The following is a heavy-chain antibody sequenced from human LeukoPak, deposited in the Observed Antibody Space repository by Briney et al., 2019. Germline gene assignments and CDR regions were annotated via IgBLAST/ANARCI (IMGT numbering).Heavy chain of an antibody. V-gene: IGHV1-69*13. CDR1: GGTFSSYA. CDR3: ARETRAVLRFLEWLPYL. CDR2: IIPIFGTA. D-gene: IGHD3-3*01. J-gene: IGHJ4*02. Sequence: SEKVSCKASGGTFSSYAISWVRQAPGQELEWMGGIIPIFGTANYAQKFQGRVTITADESTSTAYMELSSLRSEDTAVYYCARETRAVLRFLEWLPYLWGQGTLVTVSS.